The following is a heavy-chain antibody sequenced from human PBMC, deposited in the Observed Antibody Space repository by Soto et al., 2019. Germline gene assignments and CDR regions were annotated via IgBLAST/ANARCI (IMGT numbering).Heavy chain of an antibody. Sequence: GGSLRLSCAASGFTFSSYGMHWVRQAPGKGLEWVAVIWYDGSNKYYADSVKGRFTISRDNSKNTLYLQMNSLRAEDTAVYYCARDNYDILTGYYVPDKSIDYWGQGTLVTVSS. CDR1: GFTFSSYG. CDR2: IWYDGSNK. D-gene: IGHD3-9*01. J-gene: IGHJ4*02. CDR3: ARDNYDILTGYYVPDKSIDY. V-gene: IGHV3-33*01.